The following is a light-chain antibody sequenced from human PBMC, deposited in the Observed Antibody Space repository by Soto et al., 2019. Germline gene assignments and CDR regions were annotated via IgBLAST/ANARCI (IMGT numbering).Light chain of an antibody. CDR2: EGS. CDR1: SSDVGSYNL. Sequence: QSALTQPASVSGSPGQSITISCTGTSSDVGSYNLVSWYQQHPDKAPKLMIYEGSKRPSGISNRFSGSKSGNTASLTISGLQAEDEADYSCCSYAGSSTSLFGGGTKLTVL. J-gene: IGLJ2*01. V-gene: IGLV2-23*01. CDR3: CSYAGSSTSL.